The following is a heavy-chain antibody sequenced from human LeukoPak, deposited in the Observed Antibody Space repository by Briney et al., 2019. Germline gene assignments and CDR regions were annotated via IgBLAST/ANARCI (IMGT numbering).Heavy chain of an antibody. J-gene: IGHJ6*03. D-gene: IGHD4-17*01. Sequence: HRASVKVSCKASGYTFTSYGISWVRQAPAQGLEWMGWISAYNGNTNYAQKLQGRVTMTTDTSTSTAYMELRSLRSDDTAVYYCARDGTVRHTVLYYYYMDVWGKGTTVTVSS. CDR3: ARDGTVRHTVLYYYYMDV. CDR2: ISAYNGNT. CDR1: GYTFTSYG. V-gene: IGHV1-18*01.